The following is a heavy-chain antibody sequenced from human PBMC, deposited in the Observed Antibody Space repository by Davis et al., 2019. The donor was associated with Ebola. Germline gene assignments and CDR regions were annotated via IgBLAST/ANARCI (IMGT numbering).Heavy chain of an antibody. D-gene: IGHD2-2*01. CDR2: YGTSTDT. CDR3: ARDSVVPAAPLDY. V-gene: IGHV3-21*06. J-gene: IGHJ4*02. Sequence: GESLKISCSASGFIFSSYVMSWVRLAPGKGLEWVSTYGTSTDTYYADSVKGRFTVSRDNAKSLLYLQMDSLRDEDTAVYYCARDSVVPAAPLDYWGLGTRVTVSS. CDR1: GFIFSSYV.